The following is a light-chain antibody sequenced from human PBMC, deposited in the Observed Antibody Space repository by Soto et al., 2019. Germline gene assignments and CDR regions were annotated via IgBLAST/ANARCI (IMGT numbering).Light chain of an antibody. CDR2: GAS. Sequence: EIVLTQSPDTLSLSPGERATLSCRASQSVSSSYLAWYQQKPGQAPRLLIYGASSRATGIPDRFSGSGSGTDFTLTISRLEPEDFAVYYCQQYASSPLTVGGGTKVDSK. CDR3: QQYASSPLT. J-gene: IGKJ4*01. V-gene: IGKV3-20*01. CDR1: QSVSSSY.